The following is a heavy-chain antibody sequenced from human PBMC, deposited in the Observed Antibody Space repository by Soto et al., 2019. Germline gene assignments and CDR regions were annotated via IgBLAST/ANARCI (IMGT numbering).Heavy chain of an antibody. D-gene: IGHD3-16*02. Sequence: PSETLSLTCAVSGGSISSGGYSWSWIRQPPGKGLEWIGYIYHSGSTYYNPSLKSRVTISVDRSKNQFSLKLSSVTAADTAVYYCARATVIGYYFDYWGQGTLVTVS. CDR2: IYHSGST. CDR3: ARATVIGYYFDY. J-gene: IGHJ4*02. CDR1: GGSISSGGYS. V-gene: IGHV4-30-2*01.